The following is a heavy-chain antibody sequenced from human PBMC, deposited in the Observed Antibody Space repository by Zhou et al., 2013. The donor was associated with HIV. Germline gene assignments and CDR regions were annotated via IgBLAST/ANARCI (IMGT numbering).Heavy chain of an antibody. CDR1: GGTFSSYA. CDR3: ARGIEYSSSSGGDAFDI. D-gene: IGHD6-6*01. CDR2: IIPIFGTA. V-gene: IGHV1-69*05. J-gene: IGHJ3*02. Sequence: QVQLVQSGAEVKKPGSSVKVSCKASGGTFSSYAISWVRQAPGQGLEWMGGIIPIFGTANYAQKFQGRVTITTDESTSTAYMELSSLRSEDTAVYYCARGIEYSSSSGGDAFDIWGQGTMVTVSS.